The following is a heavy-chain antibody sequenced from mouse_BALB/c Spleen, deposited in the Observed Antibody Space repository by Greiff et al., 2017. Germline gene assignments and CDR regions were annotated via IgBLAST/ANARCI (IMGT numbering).Heavy chain of an antibody. Sequence: EVHLVESGGGLVKPGGSLKLSCAASGFTFSDYYMYWVRQTPEKRLEWVATISDGGSYTYYPDSVKGRFTISRDNAKNNLYLQMSSLKSEDTAMYYCARDEDEGNYDYYAMDYWGQGTSVTVSS. D-gene: IGHD2-1*01. CDR2: ISDGGSYT. CDR1: GFTFSDYY. CDR3: ARDEDEGNYDYYAMDY. V-gene: IGHV5-4*02. J-gene: IGHJ4*01.